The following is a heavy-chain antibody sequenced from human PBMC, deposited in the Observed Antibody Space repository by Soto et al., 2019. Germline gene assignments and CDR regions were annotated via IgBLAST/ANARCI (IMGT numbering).Heavy chain of an antibody. CDR1: GGTFSSYT. CDR2: IIPILGIA. J-gene: IGHJ4*02. D-gene: IGHD4-17*01. CDR3: ARKPITYGDYADY. Sequence: QVPLVQSGAEVKKPGSSVKVSCKASGGTFSSYTISWVRQAPGQGLEWMGRIIPILGIANYAQKFQGRVTITADKSTSTAYMELSSLRSEDTAVYYCARKPITYGDYADYWGQGTLVTVSS. V-gene: IGHV1-69*02.